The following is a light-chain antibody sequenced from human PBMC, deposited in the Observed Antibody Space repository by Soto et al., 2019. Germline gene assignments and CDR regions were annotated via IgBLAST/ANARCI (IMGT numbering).Light chain of an antibody. CDR3: QQAKDFPLT. Sequence: DIQMTQSPPSVSVSVGDRVTITCRASQGIDNWLAWYQQKPGKAPKLLMYGSSNWESGVPSRFSGSRSGTDFTLTISSLEAEDFATYYCQQAKDFPLTFGGGTKVEIK. CDR1: QGIDNW. J-gene: IGKJ4*01. V-gene: IGKV1-12*01. CDR2: GSS.